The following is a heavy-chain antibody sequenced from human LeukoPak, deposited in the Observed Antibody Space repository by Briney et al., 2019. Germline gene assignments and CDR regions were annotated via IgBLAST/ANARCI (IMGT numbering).Heavy chain of an antibody. CDR3: TTELILRFLDAFDI. J-gene: IGHJ3*02. CDR2: IKSKTDGGTT. Sequence: GGSLRLSCAASGFTFSNAWMSWVRQAPGKGLEWVGRIKSKTDGGTTDYAAPVKGRFTISRDDSKNTLYLQMNSLKTEDTAVYYCTTELILRFLDAFDIWGQGTMVTVSS. CDR1: GFTFSNAW. D-gene: IGHD3-10*01. V-gene: IGHV3-15*01.